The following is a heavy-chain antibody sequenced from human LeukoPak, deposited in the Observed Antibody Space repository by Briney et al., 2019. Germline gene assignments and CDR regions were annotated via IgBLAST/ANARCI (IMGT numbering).Heavy chain of an antibody. D-gene: IGHD3-16*01. Sequence: GGSLRLSCATSGFIFSHHGMNWVRQAPGKGLEWVSGIRADAVTTYYADSVKGRFIISRDNAESSLYLQMNSLRDEDTAIYYCARRDYGGFYNYYMDVWGKGTTVTVSS. J-gene: IGHJ6*03. CDR1: GFIFSHHG. CDR3: ARRDYGGFYNYYMDV. CDR2: IRADAVTT. V-gene: IGHV3-23*01.